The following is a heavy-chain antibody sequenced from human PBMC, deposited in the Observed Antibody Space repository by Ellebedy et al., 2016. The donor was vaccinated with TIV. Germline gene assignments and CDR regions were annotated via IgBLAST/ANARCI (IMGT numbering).Heavy chain of an antibody. Sequence: PGGSLRLSCAASGFTFSDYYMSWIRQAPGKGLEWVSYISSSGSTIYYADSVKGRFTISRDNAMNSLYLQMNSLRAEDTAVYFCTRGKARTGYQYGMDLWGKGTTVAVSS. CDR2: ISSSGSTI. J-gene: IGHJ6*04. CDR1: GFTFSDYY. CDR3: TRGKARTGYQYGMDL. V-gene: IGHV3-11*01. D-gene: IGHD6-13*01.